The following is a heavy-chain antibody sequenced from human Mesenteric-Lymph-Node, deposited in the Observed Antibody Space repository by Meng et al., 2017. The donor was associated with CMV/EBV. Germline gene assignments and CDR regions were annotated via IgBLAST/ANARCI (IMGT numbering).Heavy chain of an antibody. V-gene: IGHV3-23*01. CDR3: ATRRAGVLRCEDY. J-gene: IGHJ4*02. D-gene: IGHD2-8*01. Sequence: GESLKISCAASGFTFSSYSMNWVRQAPGKGLEWVSAISGSGGTTYYADSVKGRFTISRDNSKNTLYLQMNSLRAEDTAVYYCATRRAGVLRCEDYWGQGTLVTVSS. CDR1: GFTFSSYS. CDR2: ISGSGGTT.